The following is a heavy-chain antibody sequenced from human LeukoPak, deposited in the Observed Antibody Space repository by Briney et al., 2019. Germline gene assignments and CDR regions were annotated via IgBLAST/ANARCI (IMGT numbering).Heavy chain of an antibody. CDR3: ARGSYYHYYMDV. CDR1: GGSVSGYY. CDR2: IYTSGST. J-gene: IGHJ6*03. V-gene: IGHV4-4*07. Sequence: PSETLSLTCTVSGGSVSGYYCSWIRQPAGKGLEWIGRIYTSGSTNYNPSLKSRVTMSVDTSKNQFSLELSSVTAADTAVYYCARGSYYHYYMDVWGKGTTVTVSS.